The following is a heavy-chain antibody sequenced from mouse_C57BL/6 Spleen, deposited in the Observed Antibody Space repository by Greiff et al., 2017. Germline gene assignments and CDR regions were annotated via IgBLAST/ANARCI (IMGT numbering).Heavy chain of an antibody. CDR3: ARVMITPYYFDY. V-gene: IGHV5-16*01. CDR2: INYDGSST. D-gene: IGHD2-4*01. Sequence: EVKLMESEGGLVQPGSSMKLSCTASGFTFSDYYMAWVRQVPEKGLEWVANINYDGSSTYYLDSLKSRFIISRDDAKNILYLQMSSLKSEDTATYYCARVMITPYYFDYWGQGTTLTVSS. J-gene: IGHJ2*01. CDR1: GFTFSDYY.